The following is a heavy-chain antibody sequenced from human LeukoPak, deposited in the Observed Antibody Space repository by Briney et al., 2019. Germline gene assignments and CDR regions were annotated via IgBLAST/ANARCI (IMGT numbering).Heavy chain of an antibody. V-gene: IGHV4-39*07. D-gene: IGHD5-24*01. CDR1: GGSISSSSYY. J-gene: IGHJ4*02. Sequence: SETLSLTCTVSGGSISSSSYYWGWIRQPPGKGLEWIGSIYYSGSTYYNPSLKSRVTISVDTSKNQFSLKLSSVTAADTAVYYCARMATPTYFDYWGQGTLVTVSS. CDR3: ARMATPTYFDY. CDR2: IYYSGST.